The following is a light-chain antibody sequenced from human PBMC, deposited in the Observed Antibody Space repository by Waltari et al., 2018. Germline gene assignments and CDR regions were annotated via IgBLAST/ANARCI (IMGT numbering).Light chain of an antibody. CDR3: SSYTSSSTS. V-gene: IGLV2-14*03. CDR2: DVR. J-gene: IGLJ2*01. CDR1: SSDVGVSTS. Sequence: QSALTQPASVSGSPGQSITIPCTGTSSDVGVSTSVPWYQHHPGRAPKLMIYDVRRRPSGISDRFSASKSGHTASLTISGLQAEDEADYYCSSYTSSSTSFGEGTRLTVL.